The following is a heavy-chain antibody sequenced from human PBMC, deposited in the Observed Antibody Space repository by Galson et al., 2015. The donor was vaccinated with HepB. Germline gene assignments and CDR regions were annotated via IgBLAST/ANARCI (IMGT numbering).Heavy chain of an antibody. J-gene: IGHJ2*01. Sequence: SLRLSCAASGFTFSSYSMNWVRQAPGKGLEWVSSISSSSSYIYYADSVKGRFTISRDNAKNSLYLQMNSLRAEDTAVYYCARDRTYITMIVVAKNGDWYFDLWGRGTLVTVSS. V-gene: IGHV3-21*01. CDR3: ARDRTYITMIVVAKNGDWYFDL. D-gene: IGHD3-22*01. CDR1: GFTFSSYS. CDR2: ISSSSSYI.